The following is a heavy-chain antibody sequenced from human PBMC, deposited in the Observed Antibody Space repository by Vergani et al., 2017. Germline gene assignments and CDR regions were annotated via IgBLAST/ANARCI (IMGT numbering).Heavy chain of an antibody. CDR2: IYYSGST. J-gene: IGHJ6*02. CDR1: GGSISSSSYY. CDR3: ARDPLYXTTWPFLLLDMDV. V-gene: IGHV4-39*02. Sequence: QLQLQESGPGLVKPSETLPLTCTVSGGSISSSSYYWGWIRQPPGKGLEWIGSIYYSGSTYYNPSLKSRVTISVDTSKNQFSLKLSSVTAADTAVYYCARDPLYXTTWPFLLLDMDVWGQGTTVTVSS. D-gene: IGHD6-13*01.